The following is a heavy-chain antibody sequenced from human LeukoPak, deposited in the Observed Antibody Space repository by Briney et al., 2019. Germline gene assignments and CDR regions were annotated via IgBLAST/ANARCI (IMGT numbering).Heavy chain of an antibody. Sequence: GGSLRLSCAASGFTFSSYAMHWVRQAPGKGLEWVAVISCDGSNKYYADSVKGRFTISRDNSKNTLYLQMNSLRAEDTAVYYCARDPCTNGVCYIYYYYYGMDVWGQGTTVTVSS. CDR1: GFTFSSYA. D-gene: IGHD2-8*01. V-gene: IGHV3-30*04. J-gene: IGHJ6*02. CDR2: ISCDGSNK. CDR3: ARDPCTNGVCYIYYYYYGMDV.